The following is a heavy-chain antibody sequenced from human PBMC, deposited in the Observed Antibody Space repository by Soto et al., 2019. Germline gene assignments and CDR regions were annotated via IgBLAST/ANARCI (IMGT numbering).Heavy chain of an antibody. Sequence: ASVEVSWKASGFSFVMYAIRWVRQAPGQGLEWMAWINAGNGHTTYSQKFQGRVTINRETSARTVDMELRSLRFEDTATYYSARSGWFAEGYFDFWGQGTPVTVSS. V-gene: IGHV1-3*01. CDR1: GFSFVMYA. D-gene: IGHD3-10*01. J-gene: IGHJ4*02. CDR2: INAGNGHT. CDR3: ARSGWFAEGYFDF.